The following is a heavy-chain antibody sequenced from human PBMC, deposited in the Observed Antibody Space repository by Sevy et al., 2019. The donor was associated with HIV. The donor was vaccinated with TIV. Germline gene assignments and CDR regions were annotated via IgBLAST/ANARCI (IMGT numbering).Heavy chain of an antibody. J-gene: IGHJ6*02. Sequence: SETLSLTCTVSGDSISGYYWSWIRQPPGKGLEWIGYFYYSASTNYYPSLKSRFTISVDTTKNHVSLKVRSLTAADTAVYYCARGIAAPRGMDVWGQGTTVTVSS. CDR1: GDSISGYY. CDR3: ARGIAAPRGMDV. D-gene: IGHD6-13*01. CDR2: FYYSAST. V-gene: IGHV4-59*01.